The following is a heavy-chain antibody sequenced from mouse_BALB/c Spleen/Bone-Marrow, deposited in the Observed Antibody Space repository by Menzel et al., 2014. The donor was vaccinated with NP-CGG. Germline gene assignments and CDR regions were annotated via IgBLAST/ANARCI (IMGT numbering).Heavy chain of an antibody. V-gene: IGHV1-67*01. Sequence: VQRVESGPEPVRPGVSVKISCKGSGYKFTDYAMHWVKQSHAKSLEWIGLISTYSGNTHYNQKFKGKATMTVDKSSSTAYMELARLTSEDSAIYYCARNFYGSAYFDFWGQGSTLTVSS. D-gene: IGHD1-1*01. CDR2: ISTYSGNT. CDR3: ARNFYGSAYFDF. J-gene: IGHJ2*01. CDR1: GYKFTDYA.